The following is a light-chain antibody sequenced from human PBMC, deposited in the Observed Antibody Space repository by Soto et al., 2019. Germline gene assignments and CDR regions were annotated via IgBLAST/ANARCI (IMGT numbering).Light chain of an antibody. CDR3: QQYSSYWT. J-gene: IGKJ1*01. CDR1: QSISSW. Sequence: EIQMTQSPSNMSTSVGDRVTITCRASQSISSWLAWYQQKPGKAPKLLIHDATSLESGVPSRFSGSGSGTEFTLTISSLQPDDFATYYCQQYSSYWTFAQGTKVDIK. CDR2: DAT. V-gene: IGKV1-5*01.